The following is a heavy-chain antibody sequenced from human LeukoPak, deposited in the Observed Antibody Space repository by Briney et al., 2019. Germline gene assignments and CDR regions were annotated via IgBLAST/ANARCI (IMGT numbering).Heavy chain of an antibody. CDR2: MNPNSGNT. Sequence: ASVKVSCKASGYTFTSYDINWVRQATGQGLEWVGWMNPNSGNTGYAQKFQGRVTMTRNTSISTAYMELSSPRSEDTAVYYCARPQPGVDWSPGFDYWGQGTLVTVSS. CDR1: GYTFTSYD. D-gene: IGHD3-9*01. CDR3: ARPQPGVDWSPGFDY. J-gene: IGHJ4*02. V-gene: IGHV1-8*01.